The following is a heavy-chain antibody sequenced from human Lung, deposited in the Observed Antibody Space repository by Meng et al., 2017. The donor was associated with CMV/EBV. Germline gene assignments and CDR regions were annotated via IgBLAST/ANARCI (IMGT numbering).Heavy chain of an antibody. Sequence: QGRLVQSGAEVEKPGASVKVSCKASGYPFTGYYMHWLRQAPGQGLEWVGRITPSSGGTTYAQKFQGRVTMTRDTSISTAYMELSSLRSDDAAIYYCVRANLGSADYWGQGTLVTVSS. D-gene: IGHD7-27*01. CDR1: GYPFTGYY. CDR2: ITPSSGGT. J-gene: IGHJ4*02. V-gene: IGHV1-2*06. CDR3: VRANLGSADY.